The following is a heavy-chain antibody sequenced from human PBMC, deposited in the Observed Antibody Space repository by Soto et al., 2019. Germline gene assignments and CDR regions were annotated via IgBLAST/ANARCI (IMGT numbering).Heavy chain of an antibody. CDR3: AREGYCSSTSCPPTYYYYGMDV. CDR1: GYTFTSYG. CDR2: ISAYNGNT. Sequence: ASVKVSCKASGYTFTSYGISWVRQAPGQGLEWMGWISAYNGNTNYAQKLQGRVTMTTDTSTSTAYMELRSLRSDDTAVYYCAREGYCSSTSCPPTYYYYGMDVWGQGTTVT. D-gene: IGHD2-2*01. J-gene: IGHJ6*02. V-gene: IGHV1-18*01.